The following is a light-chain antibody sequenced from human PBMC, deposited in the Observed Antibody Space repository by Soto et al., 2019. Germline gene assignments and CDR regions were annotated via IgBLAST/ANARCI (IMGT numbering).Light chain of an antibody. CDR3: SSYTSSSILVV. J-gene: IGLJ2*01. Sequence: QSALTQPASVSGSPGQSITISCTGTSSDVGGYNYVSWYQQHPGKAPKLKIYDVSNRPSGVSNRFSGSKSGNTASLTISGLQAEDEADYYCSSYTSSSILVVFGGGTQLTVL. CDR1: SSDVGGYNY. V-gene: IGLV2-14*01. CDR2: DVS.